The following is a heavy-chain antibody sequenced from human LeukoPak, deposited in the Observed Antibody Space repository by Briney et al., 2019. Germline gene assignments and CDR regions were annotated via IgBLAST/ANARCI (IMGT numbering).Heavy chain of an antibody. J-gene: IGHJ2*01. CDR2: VGYHGINK. V-gene: IGHV3-30*04. CDR1: GFTFSSYA. Sequence: GRSLRLSCAASGFTFSSYAMHWVRQAPGKGLEWVAVVGYHGINKDYADSVKGRFTVSRDNSKNTLSLQMNSLRVEDTALYYCARDNGFDLWGRGTLVTVSS. CDR3: ARDNGFDL.